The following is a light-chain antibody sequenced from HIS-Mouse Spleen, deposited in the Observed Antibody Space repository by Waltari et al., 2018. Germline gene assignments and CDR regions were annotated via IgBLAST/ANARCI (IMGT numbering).Light chain of an antibody. CDR2: EGS. V-gene: IGLV2-23*01. Sequence: QSALTQPASVSGSPGQSITISCTGTSSDGGSYNLVSWYQQHPGKAPKLMIYEGSKRPSGVSNRFSGSKSGNTASLTTAGLQAEDEADYYCCSYAGSSTWVFGGGTKLTVL. CDR3: CSYAGSSTWV. J-gene: IGLJ3*02. CDR1: SSDGGSYNL.